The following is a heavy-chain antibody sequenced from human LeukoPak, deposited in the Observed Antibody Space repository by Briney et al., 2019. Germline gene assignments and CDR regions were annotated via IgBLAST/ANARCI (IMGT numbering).Heavy chain of an antibody. CDR3: ARERATGYFDY. J-gene: IGHJ4*02. V-gene: IGHV3-11*04. Sequence: GGSLRLSCAASGFTFSDHYMSWIRQAPGKGLEWVSYISSSGSTINYADSVKGRFTISRDNAKNTLYLQMNSLRAEDTAVYYCARERATGYFDYWGQGTLVTVSS. D-gene: IGHD1-14*01. CDR1: GFTFSDHY. CDR2: ISSSGSTI.